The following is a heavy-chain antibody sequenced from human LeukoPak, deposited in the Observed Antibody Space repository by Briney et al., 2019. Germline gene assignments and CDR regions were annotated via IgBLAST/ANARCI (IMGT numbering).Heavy chain of an antibody. V-gene: IGHV1-8*03. Sequence: ASVKVSCKASGGTFSSYAISWVRQAPGQGLEWMGWMNPNSGNTGYAQKFQGRVTITRNTSISTAYMELSSLRSEDTAVYYCARGVDFWSGYYYYYYMDVWGKGTTVTVSS. CDR2: MNPNSGNT. CDR3: ARGVDFWSGYYYYYYMDV. D-gene: IGHD3-3*01. CDR1: GGTFSSYA. J-gene: IGHJ6*03.